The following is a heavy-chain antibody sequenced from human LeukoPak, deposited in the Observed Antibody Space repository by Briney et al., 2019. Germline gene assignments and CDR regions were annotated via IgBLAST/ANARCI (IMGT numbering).Heavy chain of an antibody. CDR1: GGSISSYY. V-gene: IGHV4-59*08. CDR2: IYYSGST. Sequence: PSETLSLTCTVSGGSISSYYWSWIRQPPGKGLEWIGYIYYSGSTNYNPSLKSRVTISVDTSKNQFSLKLSSVTAADTAVYYCARHKLERRGYFDYWGQGTLVTVSS. J-gene: IGHJ4*02. CDR3: ARHKLERRGYFDY. D-gene: IGHD1-1*01.